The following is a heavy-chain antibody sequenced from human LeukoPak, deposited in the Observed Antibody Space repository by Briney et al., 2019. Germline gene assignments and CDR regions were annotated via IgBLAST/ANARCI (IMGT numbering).Heavy chain of an antibody. V-gene: IGHV4-59*01. CDR3: ARDNPSYEYCSGGSCYCAFDN. D-gene: IGHD2-15*01. Sequence: SETLSLTCTVSGGPISSYYWSWIRQPPGKGLEWIGYIYYSGSTNYNPSLKSRVTISVDTSKNQFSLKLSSVTAADTAVYYCARDNPSYEYCSGGSCYCAFDNWGQGTMVTVSS. CDR1: GGPISSYY. CDR2: IYYSGST. J-gene: IGHJ3*02.